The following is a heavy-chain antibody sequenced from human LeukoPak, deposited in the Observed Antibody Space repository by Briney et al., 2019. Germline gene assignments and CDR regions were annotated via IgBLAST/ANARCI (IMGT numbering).Heavy chain of an antibody. J-gene: IGHJ3*02. D-gene: IGHD2-15*01. CDR1: GFTFDDYG. CDR2: INWNGGSI. Sequence: PGGSLRLSCAASGFTFDDYGMTWVRQAPGKGLEWVSAINWNGGSIGYADSVKGRFTISRDNAKNSLYLQVNSLRAEDTALYHCARELRYCSGGSCYSDAFDIWGQGTMVTVSS. V-gene: IGHV3-20*01. CDR3: ARELRYCSGGSCYSDAFDI.